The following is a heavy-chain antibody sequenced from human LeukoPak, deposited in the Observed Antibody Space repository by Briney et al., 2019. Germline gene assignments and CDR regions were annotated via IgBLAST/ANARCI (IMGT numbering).Heavy chain of an antibody. J-gene: IGHJ3*02. V-gene: IGHV5-51*01. CDR3: ARSRRRHDAFDI. CDR1: GYSFNTYW. Sequence: GESLKISCKGSGYSFNTYWIGWARQMPGKGLEWMGIIYPGDSDTRYSPSFQGQVTISADKSISTAYLQWSSLKASDTAMYYCARSRRRHDAFDIWGQGTMVTVSS. CDR2: IYPGDSDT.